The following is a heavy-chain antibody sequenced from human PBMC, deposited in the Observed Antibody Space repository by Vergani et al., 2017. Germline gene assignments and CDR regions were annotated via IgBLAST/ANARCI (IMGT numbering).Heavy chain of an antibody. Sequence: QVQLQESGPGLVKPSQTLSLTCTVSGGSISTGSYYWAWIRQAPGKGLEWIATIYFNDATQYNPSLKSRASISIDNSKNQFFLKLRTLTAADTAVYYCAREDIRNDYTSGYWGQGMLVTVSS. J-gene: IGHJ4*02. D-gene: IGHD5-24*01. CDR1: GGSISTGSYY. V-gene: IGHV4-39*02. CDR3: AREDIRNDYTSGY. CDR2: IYFNDAT.